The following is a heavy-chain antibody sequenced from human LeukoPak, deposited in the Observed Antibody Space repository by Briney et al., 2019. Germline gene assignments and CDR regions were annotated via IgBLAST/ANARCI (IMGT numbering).Heavy chain of an antibody. Sequence: TLSLTCTVSGGSISSGGYYWSWIRQPPGKGLEWIGYIYHSGSTYYNPSLKSRVTISVDRSKNQFSLKLSSVTAADTAVYYCASHGEGYCSSTSCLYWYFDLWGRGTLVTVSS. CDR1: GGSISSGGYY. CDR2: IYHSGST. D-gene: IGHD2-2*01. V-gene: IGHV4-30-2*01. J-gene: IGHJ2*01. CDR3: ASHGEGYCSSTSCLYWYFDL.